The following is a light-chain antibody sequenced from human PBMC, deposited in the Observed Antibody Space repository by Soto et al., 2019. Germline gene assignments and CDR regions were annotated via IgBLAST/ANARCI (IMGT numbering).Light chain of an antibody. CDR3: QQSSTTPYT. V-gene: IGKV1-39*01. CDR2: AAS. CDR1: QSISNS. Sequence: DIQMTQSPSSLSASVGDRVTITCRASQSISNSLNWYQQKTGNAPKVLIYAASNLQSGVPSKFSGSGSGTDFTLTIDSLQPEDFAIYSCQQSSTTPYTFGQGTKLEIK. J-gene: IGKJ2*01.